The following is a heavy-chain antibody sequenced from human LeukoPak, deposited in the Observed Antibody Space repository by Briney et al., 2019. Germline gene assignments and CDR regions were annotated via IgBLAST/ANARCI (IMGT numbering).Heavy chain of an antibody. Sequence: SEILSLTCIVSGGPVSSGNYYWSWIRQPPGKGLEWIGYIYYSGSTNYNPSLKSRVTISVDTSKNQFSLKLSSVTAADTAVYYCARDLGGYSYGFYYYGMDVWGQGTTVTVSS. V-gene: IGHV4-61*01. CDR2: IYYSGST. CDR1: GGPVSSGNYY. D-gene: IGHD5-18*01. CDR3: ARDLGGYSYGFYYYGMDV. J-gene: IGHJ6*02.